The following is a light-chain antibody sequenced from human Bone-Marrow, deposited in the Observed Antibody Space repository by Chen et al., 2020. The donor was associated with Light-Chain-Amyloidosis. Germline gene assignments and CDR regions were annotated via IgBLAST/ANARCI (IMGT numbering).Light chain of an antibody. CDR1: DLPTKY. CDR3: QSADSSGTYEVI. V-gene: IGLV3-25*03. CDR2: RDT. J-gene: IGLJ2*01. Sequence: SYELTQPPSVSVSPGQTARITCSGDDLPTKYAYWYQQKPGQAPVLVIHRDTERPSGISERFSGSSSGTTATLTISGAQAEDEAEYHCQSADSSGTYEVIFGGGTKLTVL.